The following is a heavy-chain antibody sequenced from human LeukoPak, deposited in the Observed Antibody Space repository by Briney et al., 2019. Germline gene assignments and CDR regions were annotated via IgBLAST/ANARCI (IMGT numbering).Heavy chain of an antibody. CDR1: GGSFSGYY. V-gene: IGHV4-34*01. CDR3: ARPYYYDSSGYYY. D-gene: IGHD3-22*01. J-gene: IGHJ4*02. Sequence: PSETLSLTCAVYGGSFSGYYWSWIRQPPGKGLEWIGEINHSGSPNYNPSLKSRATISVGTSKNQFSLKLNSVTAADTAVYYCARPYYYDSSGYYYWGQGTLVTVSS. CDR2: INHSGSP.